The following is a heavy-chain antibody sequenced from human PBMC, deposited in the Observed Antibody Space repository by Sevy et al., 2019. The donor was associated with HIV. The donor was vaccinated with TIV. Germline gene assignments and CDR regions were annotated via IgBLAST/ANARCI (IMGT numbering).Heavy chain of an antibody. CDR2: ISTESTYI. D-gene: IGHD2-8*01. CDR1: GFTFRSYS. J-gene: IGHJ6*02. CDR3: ARINCTNGVCFHGYYYYAMDV. V-gene: IGHV3-21*01. Sequence: GGSLRLSCAASGFTFRSYSMNWVRQAPGKGLEWISSISTESTYIYYADSLKGRFTISRDNAKNSLFLQMNSLRAEDTAVYYCARINCTNGVCFHGYYYYAMDVWGQGATVTVSS.